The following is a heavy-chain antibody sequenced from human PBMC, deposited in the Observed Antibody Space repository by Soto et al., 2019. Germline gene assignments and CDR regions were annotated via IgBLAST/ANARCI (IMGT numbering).Heavy chain of an antibody. CDR2: ISYDGSNK. J-gene: IGHJ4*02. CDR3: AKGDSSGWYDY. V-gene: IGHV3-30*18. CDR1: GFTFGSYG. D-gene: IGHD6-19*01. Sequence: QVQLVESGGGVVQPGRSLRLSCAASGFTFGSYGMHWVRQAPGKGLEWVAVISYDGSNKYYADSVKGRFTISRDNSKNTLYLQMNSLRAEDTAVYYCAKGDSSGWYDYWGQGTLVTVSS.